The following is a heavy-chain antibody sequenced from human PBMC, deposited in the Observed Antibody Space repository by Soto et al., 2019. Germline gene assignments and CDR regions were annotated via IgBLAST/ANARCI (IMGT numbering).Heavy chain of an antibody. CDR1: GFTFSSYA. Sequence: GGSLRLSCAAPGFTFSSYAMSWVRQAPGKGLEWVSAISGSGGSTYYADSVKGRFTISRDNSKNTLYLQMNSLRAEDTAVYYCAKCPYSSGWINWFDPWGQGTLVTVSS. CDR2: ISGSGGST. CDR3: AKCPYSSGWINWFDP. D-gene: IGHD6-19*01. J-gene: IGHJ5*02. V-gene: IGHV3-23*01.